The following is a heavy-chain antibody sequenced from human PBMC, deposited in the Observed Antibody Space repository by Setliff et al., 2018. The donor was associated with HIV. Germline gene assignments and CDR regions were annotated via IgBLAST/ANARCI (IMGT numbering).Heavy chain of an antibody. CDR3: ARPAVLISTDYYYYMDV. V-gene: IGHV1-69*13. CDR2: VIPLFGTE. Sequence: SVKVSCKSSGGTFSSYGVTWVRQAPGQGLEWMGGVIPLFGTEKVAQKFQGRVTITADESTNTAYMELSSLRSEDTAIYYCARPAVLISTDYYYYMDVWGQGTTVTVSS. CDR1: GGTFSSYG. J-gene: IGHJ6*02. D-gene: IGHD6-19*01.